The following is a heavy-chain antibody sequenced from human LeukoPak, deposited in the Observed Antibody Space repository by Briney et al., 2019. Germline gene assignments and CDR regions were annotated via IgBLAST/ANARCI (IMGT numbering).Heavy chain of an antibody. Sequence: GGSLRLSCAASGFTFSSHSLSWVRQAPGRGLEWVSSINSAGDDRYYADSLRGRFTISRDNAANSLYLQINSLRVEDTAVYFCARDREYTDYLHNWFDPWGQGTLVTVSS. V-gene: IGHV3-21*06. CDR1: GFTFSSHS. J-gene: IGHJ5*02. CDR3: ARDREYTDYLHNWFDP. D-gene: IGHD3-16*01. CDR2: INSAGDDR.